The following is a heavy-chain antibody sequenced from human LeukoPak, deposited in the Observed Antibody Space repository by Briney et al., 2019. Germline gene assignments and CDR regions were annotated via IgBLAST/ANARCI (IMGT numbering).Heavy chain of an antibody. V-gene: IGHV4-4*07. D-gene: IGHD3-22*01. CDR3: ARDRSGAYYRDYFDY. Sequence: SEILSLTCTVSSGSIGSYYWSWIRQPAGKGLEWIGRIHNSGNTNYNPSLKSRVTMSVGTSKNRFSLKLTSVTAADTALYYCARDRSGAYYRDYFDYWGQGILVTVSS. CDR2: IHNSGNT. J-gene: IGHJ4*02. CDR1: SGSIGSYY.